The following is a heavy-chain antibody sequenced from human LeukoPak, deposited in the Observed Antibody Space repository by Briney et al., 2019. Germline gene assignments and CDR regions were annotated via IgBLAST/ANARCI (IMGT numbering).Heavy chain of an antibody. V-gene: IGHV3-21*01. CDR3: ARDDESSGYPDY. CDR1: GFTFSSYS. D-gene: IGHD3-22*01. Sequence: GGSLRLSCAASGFTFSSYSMNWVRQAPGKGLECVSSISSSSSYIYYADSVKGRFTISRDNAKNSLYLQMNSLRAEDTAVYYCARDDESSGYPDYWGQGTLVTVSS. J-gene: IGHJ4*02. CDR2: ISSSSSYI.